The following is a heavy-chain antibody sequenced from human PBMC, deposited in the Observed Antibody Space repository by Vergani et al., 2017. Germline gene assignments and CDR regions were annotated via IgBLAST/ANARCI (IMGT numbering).Heavy chain of an antibody. CDR1: GYTFTSYG. CDR2: INPNTGDA. J-gene: IGHJ4*02. Sequence: QVQLVQSGAEVKKPGASVKVSCKASGYTFTSYGISWVRQAPGQGLEWMGWINPNTGDAKFAQKFQGRVTMTRDTSIRRVYMELTGLTSDDTAVFYCARVNRAFDYWGQGTLVTVSS. D-gene: IGHD3-10*01. V-gene: IGHV1-2*02. CDR3: ARVNRAFDY.